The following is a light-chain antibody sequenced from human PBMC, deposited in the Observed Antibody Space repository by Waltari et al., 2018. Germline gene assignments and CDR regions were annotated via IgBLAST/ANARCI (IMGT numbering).Light chain of an antibody. CDR2: DVT. CDR3: CSYAGRYSVL. J-gene: IGLJ2*01. Sequence: QSALTQPRSVSGSPGQSITISCTGTRSDVGTYNYVSWYQQYPGKAPKLMIYDVTKRPSGVPDLFSGSKSGNTASLTISGLQAEDEADYYCCSYAGRYSVLFGGGTKLTVL. V-gene: IGLV2-11*01. CDR1: RSDVGTYNY.